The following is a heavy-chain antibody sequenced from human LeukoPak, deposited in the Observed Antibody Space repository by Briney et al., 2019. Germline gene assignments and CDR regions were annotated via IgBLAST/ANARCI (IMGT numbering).Heavy chain of an antibody. J-gene: IGHJ4*02. CDR2: IYYSGST. Sequence: SETLSLTCTVSGGSISSGNYYWGWIRQPPGKGLEWIGSIYYSGSTYYNPSLKSRVTISVDTSKNQFSLKLSSVTAADTAVYYCARHRTAAAGTFPFDYWGQGTLVTVSS. CDR1: GGSISSGNYY. V-gene: IGHV4-39*01. D-gene: IGHD6-13*01. CDR3: ARHRTAAAGTFPFDY.